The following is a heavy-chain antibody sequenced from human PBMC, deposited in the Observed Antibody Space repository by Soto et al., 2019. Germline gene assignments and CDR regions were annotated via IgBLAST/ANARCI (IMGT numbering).Heavy chain of an antibody. D-gene: IGHD2-8*01. CDR3: ARSGSLGMLSDV. V-gene: IGHV3-11*06. Sequence: GGSLRLSCAASGFTFSDYYMSWIRQAPGKGLEWVSYISSSSSYTNYADSVKGRFTISRDNAKNSLYLQMNSLRAEDTAVYYCARSGSLGMLSDVWGQGTTVTVSS. CDR2: ISSSSSYT. J-gene: IGHJ6*02. CDR1: GFTFSDYY.